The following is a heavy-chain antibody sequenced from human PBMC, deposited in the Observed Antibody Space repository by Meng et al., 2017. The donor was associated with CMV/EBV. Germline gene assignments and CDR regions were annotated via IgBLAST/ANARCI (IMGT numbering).Heavy chain of an antibody. J-gene: IGHJ4*02. V-gene: IGHV4-59*06. Sequence: QVQLQESGPGLVKPSATLSLTCTVSGGSISSYYCSWIRQPAGKGLEWIGYIYYSGSTYYNPSLKSRVTISVDTSKNQFSLKLSSVTAADTAVYYCAREGDNPFDYWGQGTLVTVSS. CDR2: IYYSGST. CDR3: AREGDNPFDY. D-gene: IGHD2-21*02. CDR1: GGSISSYY.